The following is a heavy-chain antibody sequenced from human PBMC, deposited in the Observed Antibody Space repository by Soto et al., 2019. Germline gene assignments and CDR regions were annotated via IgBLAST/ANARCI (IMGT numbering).Heavy chain of an antibody. CDR1: GFTFRSYA. D-gene: IGHD3-3*01. Sequence: GGSLRLSCAASGFTFRSYAMSWVRQAPGKGLEWVSAISGSGGSTYYADSVKGRFTISRDNSKNTLYLQMNSLRAEDTAVYYCAKDYWSGYHGMDVWGQGTTVTVSS. J-gene: IGHJ6*02. CDR3: AKDYWSGYHGMDV. CDR2: ISGSGGST. V-gene: IGHV3-23*01.